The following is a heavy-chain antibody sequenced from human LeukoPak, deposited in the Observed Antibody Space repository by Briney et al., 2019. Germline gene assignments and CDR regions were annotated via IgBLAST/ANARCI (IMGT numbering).Heavy chain of an antibody. J-gene: IGHJ4*02. CDR2: ISAYNGNT. V-gene: IGHV1-18*04. Sequence: ASVKVSCKASGYTFTGYYMHWVRQAPGQGLEWMGWISAYNGNTNCAQKLQGRVTMTTDTSTSTAYMELRSLRSDDTAVYYCARDQVGATPDYWGQGTLVTVSS. D-gene: IGHD1-26*01. CDR1: GYTFTGYY. CDR3: ARDQVGATPDY.